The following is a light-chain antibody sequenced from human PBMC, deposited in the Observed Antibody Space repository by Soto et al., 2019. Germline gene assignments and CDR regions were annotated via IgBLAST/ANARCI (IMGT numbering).Light chain of an antibody. CDR3: QQRSNS. CDR2: DAS. CDR1: QSVSSY. J-gene: IGKJ4*01. Sequence: ESVLTQSPTTLSLYPGERATLSCRASQSVSSYVAWYQQKPGQXXRLLIYDASNRATGIPARFSGSGSGTDFTLTISSLEPEDFAVYYCQQRSNSFGGGTKVEI. V-gene: IGKV3-11*01.